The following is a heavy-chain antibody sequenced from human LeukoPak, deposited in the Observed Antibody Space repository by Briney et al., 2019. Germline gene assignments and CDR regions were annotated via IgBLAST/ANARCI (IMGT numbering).Heavy chain of an antibody. Sequence: RASVKVSCKASGGTFSSNAISWVRQAPGQGLEWMGGIIPIFGTANYAQKFQGRVTITTDESTSTAYMELSSLRSEDTAVYYCARVAPPGPSIGPAVVPAAMPDYWGQGTLVTVSS. CDR1: GGTFSSNA. CDR2: IIPIFGTA. CDR3: ARVAPPGPSIGPAVVPAAMPDY. V-gene: IGHV1-69*05. J-gene: IGHJ4*02. D-gene: IGHD2-2*01.